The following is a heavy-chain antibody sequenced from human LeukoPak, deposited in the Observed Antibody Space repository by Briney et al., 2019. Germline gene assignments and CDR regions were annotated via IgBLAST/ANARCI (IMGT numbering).Heavy chain of an antibody. CDR1: GGTFSSYA. D-gene: IGHD7-27*01. Sequence: GASVKVSCKASGGTFSSYAISWVRQAPGQGLEWMGGIIPIFGTANYAQKFQGRVTITADESTSTAYMELSSLRSEDTAVYYCASSSNWGPVRDAFDIWGQGTMVTVSS. J-gene: IGHJ3*02. V-gene: IGHV1-69*13. CDR2: IIPIFGTA. CDR3: ASSSNWGPVRDAFDI.